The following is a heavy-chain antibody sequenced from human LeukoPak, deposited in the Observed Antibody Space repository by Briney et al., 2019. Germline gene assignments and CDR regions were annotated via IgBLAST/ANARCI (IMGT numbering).Heavy chain of an antibody. CDR2: ISDDGNKK. CDR3: AKDSRNYYLDY. V-gene: IGHV3-30*18. CDR1: GFTFSSYG. J-gene: IGHJ4*02. Sequence: GGSLRLSCVASGFTFSSYGMHWVRQAPGKGLEWVAVISDDGNKKYYADSVKGRFTISRDNSKNTVYLQMNSLRAEDSAVYYCAKDSRNYYLDYWGQGTLVIVSS.